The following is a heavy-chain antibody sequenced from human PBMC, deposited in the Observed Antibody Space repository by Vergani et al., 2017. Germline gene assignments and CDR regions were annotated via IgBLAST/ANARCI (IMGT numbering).Heavy chain of an antibody. Sequence: EVQLVQSGAEVNKPGASLKISCTGSGYSFTSYWIGWVRQIPGKGLEWMGIIYPGDSDTRYSPSFQGQVTISADKSISTAYLQWSSLKASDTGMYYCARHPLFNEYGSGSYGDNWFDPWGQGTLVTVSS. V-gene: IGHV5-51*01. CDR1: GYSFTSYW. CDR3: ARHPLFNEYGSGSYGDNWFDP. J-gene: IGHJ5*02. D-gene: IGHD3-10*01. CDR2: IYPGDSDT.